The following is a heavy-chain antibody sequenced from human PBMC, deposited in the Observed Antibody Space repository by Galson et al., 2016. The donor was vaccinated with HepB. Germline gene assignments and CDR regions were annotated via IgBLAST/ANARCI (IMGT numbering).Heavy chain of an antibody. Sequence: SLRISCAAYEFTVSNNSRRWVRQAPGNPLDRISLIHRTGNPHYADSVKGRFTISSDSSKNTVYLQMNSLRVDDTAVYYCARGGGAAAAAWGQGTLVTVSS. D-gene: IGHD6-13*01. CDR3: ARGGGAAAAA. J-gene: IGHJ5*02. V-gene: IGHV3-53*01. CDR1: EFTVSNNS. CDR2: IHRTGNP.